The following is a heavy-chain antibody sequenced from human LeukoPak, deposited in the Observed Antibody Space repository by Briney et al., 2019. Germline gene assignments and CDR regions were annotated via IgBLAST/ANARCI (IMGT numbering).Heavy chain of an antibody. Sequence: PGRSLRLSCAASGFTFSSYAMHWVRQAPGKGLEWVAVISYDGSNKYYADSVKGRFTISRDNSKNTLYLQMNSLRAEDTAVYYCARPAAGGDWGQGTLVTVSS. J-gene: IGHJ4*02. CDR2: ISYDGSNK. CDR3: ARPAAGGD. D-gene: IGHD6-13*01. V-gene: IGHV3-30-3*01. CDR1: GFTFSSYA.